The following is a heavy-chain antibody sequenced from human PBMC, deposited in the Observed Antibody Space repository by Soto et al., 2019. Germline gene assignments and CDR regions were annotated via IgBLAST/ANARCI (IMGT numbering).Heavy chain of an antibody. Sequence: EVQLLESGGGLVQPGGSLRLSCAASGFTFSSYGMSWVRQAPGKGLEWVSSITSSGGSTYYADSVKGGFTISRDNSKNTLYLQMNSLRAEDTAVYYCAKVGMTGTKYFEYLGQGTLVTVSS. V-gene: IGHV3-23*01. CDR3: AKVGMTGTKYFEY. CDR1: GFTFSSYG. D-gene: IGHD1-20*01. J-gene: IGHJ4*02. CDR2: ITSSGGST.